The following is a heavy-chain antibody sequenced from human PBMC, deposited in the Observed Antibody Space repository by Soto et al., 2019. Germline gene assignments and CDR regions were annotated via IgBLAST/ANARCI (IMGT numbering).Heavy chain of an antibody. CDR2: IIPIFGTA. D-gene: IGHD3-22*01. Sequence: SVKVSCKASGGTFSSYAISWVRQAPGQGLEWMGGIIPIFGTANYAQRFQGRVTITADESTSTAYMELSSLRSEDTAVYYCARDLPYYYDSSGYDAFDIWGQGTMVTVSS. CDR1: GGTFSSYA. V-gene: IGHV1-69*13. CDR3: ARDLPYYYDSSGYDAFDI. J-gene: IGHJ3*02.